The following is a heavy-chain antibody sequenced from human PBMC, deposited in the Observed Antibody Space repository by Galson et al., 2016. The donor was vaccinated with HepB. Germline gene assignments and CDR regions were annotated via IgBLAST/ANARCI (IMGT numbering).Heavy chain of an antibody. J-gene: IGHJ4*02. D-gene: IGHD4-23*01. Sequence: SVKVSCKASGYTFSGYYIHWVRQTPGQGLEWMGWINPSSGGTHYAQKFQGWVTMTRDASISTAYLGPTNLKSEDTAVYYCARGTTVGIPRYRFGQWGQGTLVTVSS. CDR1: GYTFSGYY. CDR2: INPSSGGT. V-gene: IGHV1-2*04. CDR3: ARGTTVGIPRYRFGQ.